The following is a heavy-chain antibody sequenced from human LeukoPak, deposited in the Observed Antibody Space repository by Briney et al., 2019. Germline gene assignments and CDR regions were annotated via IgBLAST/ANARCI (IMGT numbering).Heavy chain of an antibody. CDR3: ARARGLGPGGHFDL. CDR2: ISNTGDTI. Sequence: PGGSLRLSCVVSGFTFSNYYMSWIRQAPGKGLEWVSYISNTGDTIKYADSVQGRFTISRDNAQNSLYLQINSLGVDDTAVYYCARARGLGPGGHFDLWGRGTRPTVSS. V-gene: IGHV3-11*04. CDR1: GFTFSNYY. J-gene: IGHJ2*01. D-gene: IGHD3/OR15-3a*01.